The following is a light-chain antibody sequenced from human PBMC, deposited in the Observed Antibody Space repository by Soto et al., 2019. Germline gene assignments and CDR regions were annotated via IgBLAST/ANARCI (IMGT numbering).Light chain of an antibody. CDR2: AAS. V-gene: IGKV1D-16*01. CDR3: QQYDTYFRYT. J-gene: IGKJ2*01. Sequence: DIQMTQAPSSVSASVGDRVTITCRASQDINNRVAWFQQRPGRAPKYLIQAASILQSGFPSRFSATGSGTDFTLTIDSLQPEDFATYYCQQYDTYFRYTFGQGTKLEIK. CDR1: QDINNR.